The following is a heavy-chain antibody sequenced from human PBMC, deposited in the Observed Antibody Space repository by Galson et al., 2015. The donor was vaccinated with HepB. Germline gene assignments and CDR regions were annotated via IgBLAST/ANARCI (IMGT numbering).Heavy chain of an antibody. J-gene: IGHJ3*01. V-gene: IGHV3-53*01. D-gene: IGHD6-13*01. Sequence: SLRLSCAASGFAVSSKYMNWVRQAPGKGLEWVAVVQSGGATYYGDSVKGRFTISRDNSKNTVHLQMNNLRAEDTAVYYCAIRYSSNLVWGQGTMVTVSS. CDR3: AIRYSSNLV. CDR2: VQSGGAT. CDR1: GFAVSSKY.